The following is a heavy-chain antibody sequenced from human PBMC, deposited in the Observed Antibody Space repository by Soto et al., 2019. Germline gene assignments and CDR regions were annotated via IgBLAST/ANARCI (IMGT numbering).Heavy chain of an antibody. CDR3: ATVPKWEPPSKLDY. CDR1: GGTFSSYA. V-gene: IGHV1-24*01. CDR2: FDPEDGET. J-gene: IGHJ4*02. D-gene: IGHD1-26*01. Sequence: QVQLVQSGAEVKKPGSSVKVSCKASGGTFSSYAISWVRQAPGKGLEWMGGFDPEDGETIYAQKFQGRVTMTEDTSTDTAYMELSSLRSEDTAVYYCATVPKWEPPSKLDYWGQGTLVTVSS.